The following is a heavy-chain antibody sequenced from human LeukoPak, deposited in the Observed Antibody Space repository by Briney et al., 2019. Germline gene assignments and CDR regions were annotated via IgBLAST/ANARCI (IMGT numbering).Heavy chain of an antibody. CDR3: ARGGTYGYYYYYYMDV. CDR1: GFTFSSYW. D-gene: IGHD2-15*01. CDR2: IKHDGSER. J-gene: IGHJ6*03. V-gene: IGHV3-7*01. Sequence: PGGSLRLSCAASGFTFSSYWMSWVRQAPGKGLEWVANIKHDGSERYYVDSVEGRFTISRDNDNNSLFLQMNSLRAEDTAVYFCARGGTYGYYYYYYMDVWGKGTTVTVSS.